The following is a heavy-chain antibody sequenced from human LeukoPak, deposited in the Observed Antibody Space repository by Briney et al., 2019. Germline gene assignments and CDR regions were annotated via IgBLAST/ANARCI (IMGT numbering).Heavy chain of an antibody. CDR3: ARAHPGYSSSLGWFDP. CDR1: GFTVSSNY. D-gene: IGHD6-13*01. CDR2: IYSGGST. V-gene: IGHV3-53*01. Sequence: PGGSLRLSCAASGFTVSSNYMSWVRQAPGKGLEWGSVIYSGGSTYYADSVKGRFTISRDNSKNTLYLQMNSLRAEDTAVYYCARAHPGYSSSLGWFDPCGQGTLVTVSS. J-gene: IGHJ5*02.